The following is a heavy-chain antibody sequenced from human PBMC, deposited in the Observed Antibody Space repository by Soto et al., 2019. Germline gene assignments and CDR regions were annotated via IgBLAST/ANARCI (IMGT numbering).Heavy chain of an antibody. J-gene: IGHJ4*02. CDR1: GYTFTRFG. D-gene: IGHD1-26*01. CDR2: ISAYNGNT. Sequence: ASVKVSCKSSGYTFTRFGISWVRQARGQGLEWMGWISAYNGNTNYAQKLQGRVTMTTDTSTSTAYMELRSLRSDDTAMYYCARGKGAARSVNFDYWGQGTLVTVSS. CDR3: ARGKGAARSVNFDY. V-gene: IGHV1-18*04.